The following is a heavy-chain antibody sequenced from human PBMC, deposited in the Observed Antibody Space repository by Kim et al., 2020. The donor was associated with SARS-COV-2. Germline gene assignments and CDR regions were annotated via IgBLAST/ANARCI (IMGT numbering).Heavy chain of an antibody. Sequence: GGSLRLSCAASGFTFSSYGMHWVRQAPGKGLEWVAVIWYDGSNKYYADSVKGRFTISRDNSKNTLYLQMNSLRAEDTAVYYCARDHSGYCTNGVCYYDAFDIWGQGTMVTVSS. CDR1: GFTFSSYG. J-gene: IGHJ3*02. V-gene: IGHV3-33*01. D-gene: IGHD2-8*01. CDR2: IWYDGSNK. CDR3: ARDHSGYCTNGVCYYDAFDI.